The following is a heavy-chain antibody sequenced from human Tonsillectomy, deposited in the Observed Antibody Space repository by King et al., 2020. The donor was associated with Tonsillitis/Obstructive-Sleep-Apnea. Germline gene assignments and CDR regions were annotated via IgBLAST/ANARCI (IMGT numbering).Heavy chain of an antibody. V-gene: IGHV3-23*04. J-gene: IGHJ6*03. CDR1: GITFSTYA. Sequence: VQLVESGGGLVQPGGSLRLSCAASGITFSTYAMSWVRQAPGKGLEWFSVVSGGGGSTYYAASVKGRFTISRDNSNNTLYLQISSLSAEDTAVYYCAKGVYHVLTYYYYLDVWGKGTAVTVSS. CDR3: AKGVYHVLTYYYYLDV. D-gene: IGHD2-2*01. CDR2: VSGGGGST.